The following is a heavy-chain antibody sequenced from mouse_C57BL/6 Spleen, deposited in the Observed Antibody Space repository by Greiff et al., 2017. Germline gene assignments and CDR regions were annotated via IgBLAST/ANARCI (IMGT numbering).Heavy chain of an antibody. CDR2: IYPGSGNT. CDR1: GYTFTDYY. Sequence: QVQLKESGAELVRPGASVKLSCKASGYTFTDYYINWVKQRPGQGLEWIARIYPGSGNTYYNEKFKGKATLTAEKSSSTAYMQLSSLTSEDSAVYFCARERYGSSGGFAYWGQGTLVTVSA. V-gene: IGHV1-76*01. D-gene: IGHD1-1*01. CDR3: ARERYGSSGGFAY. J-gene: IGHJ3*01.